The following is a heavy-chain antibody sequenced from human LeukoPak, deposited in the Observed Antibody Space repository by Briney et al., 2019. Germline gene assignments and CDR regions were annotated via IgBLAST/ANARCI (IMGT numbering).Heavy chain of an antibody. V-gene: IGHV4-59*11. J-gene: IGHJ4*02. CDR3: ASDGYSGRCLFDY. Sequence: RASETLSLTCTVYGGSISSHFWSWIRQQPGKGLEWLVYVHYTGRTNYNPSLKSRVTTSVAMPKNRFTLKLSSWTAAATVVYYSASDGYSGRCLFDYWGQGTLVTV. D-gene: IGHD5-12*01. CDR2: VHYTGRT. CDR1: GGSISSHF.